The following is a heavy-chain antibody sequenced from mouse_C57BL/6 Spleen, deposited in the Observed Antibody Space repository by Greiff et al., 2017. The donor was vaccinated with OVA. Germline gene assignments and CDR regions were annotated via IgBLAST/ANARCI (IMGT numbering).Heavy chain of an antibody. CDR3: TRSNWGDY. Sequence: VQLQESGAELVRPGASVTLSCKASGYTFTDYEMHWVKQTPVHGLEWIGAIDPETGGTAYNQKFKGKAILTADKSSSTAYMELRSLTSEDSAVYYCTRSNWGDYWGQGTTLTVSS. D-gene: IGHD4-1*01. J-gene: IGHJ2*01. V-gene: IGHV1-15*01. CDR2: IDPETGGT. CDR1: GYTFTDYE.